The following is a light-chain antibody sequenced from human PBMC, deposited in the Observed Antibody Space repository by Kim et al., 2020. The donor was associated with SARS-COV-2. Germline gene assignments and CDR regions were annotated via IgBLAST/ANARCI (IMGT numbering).Light chain of an antibody. CDR2: DAS. V-gene: IGKV1-5*01. CDR1: QSISSW. Sequence: ASVGDGVTITCRASQSISSWLAWYQQKPGKAPKLLIYDASSLESGVPSRFSGSGSGTEFTLTISSLQPDDFATYYCQQYNSYCTFGQGTKVDIK. J-gene: IGKJ1*01. CDR3: QQYNSYCT.